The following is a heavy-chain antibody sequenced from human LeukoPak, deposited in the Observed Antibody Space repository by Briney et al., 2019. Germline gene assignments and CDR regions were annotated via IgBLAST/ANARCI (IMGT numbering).Heavy chain of an antibody. V-gene: IGHV4-59*01. Sequence: PSETLSLTCTVSGGSMSSYYGSWLRQPPGKGGEWLGYIYYTGSTNYNPSLKSRVTISVDTSKNQFSLKLSSVTAADTAVYYCARAFSSGWYPYSIGGLWFDYWGQGTLVTVSS. CDR2: IYYTGST. CDR1: GGSMSSYY. J-gene: IGHJ4*02. D-gene: IGHD6-19*01. CDR3: ARAFSSGWYPYSIGGLWFDY.